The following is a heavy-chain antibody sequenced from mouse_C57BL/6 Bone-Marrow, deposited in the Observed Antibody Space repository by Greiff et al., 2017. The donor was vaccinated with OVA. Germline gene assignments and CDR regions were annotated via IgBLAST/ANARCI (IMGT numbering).Heavy chain of an antibody. D-gene: IGHD2-1*01. CDR1: GYTFTDYN. Sequence: EVQLQESGPELVKPGASVKIPCKASGYTFTDYNMDWVKQSHGKSLEWIGDINPNNGGTIYNQKFKGKATLTVDKSSSTAYMELRSLTSEDTAVYYCARDALYFYYFDYWGQGTTLTVSS. J-gene: IGHJ2*01. CDR2: INPNNGGT. CDR3: ARDALYFYYFDY. V-gene: IGHV1-18*01.